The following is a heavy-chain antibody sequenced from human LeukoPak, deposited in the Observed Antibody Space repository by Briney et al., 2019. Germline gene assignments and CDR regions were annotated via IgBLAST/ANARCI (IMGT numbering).Heavy chain of an antibody. CDR1: GGSINNYF. D-gene: IGHD3-22*01. J-gene: IGHJ4*02. CDR3: ARHEKNGGYYDY. CDR2: IYYSGGT. V-gene: IGHV4-59*08. Sequence: PSETLSLTCTVSGGSINNYFWSWIRQPPGKGLEWIGYIYYSGGTDYNPSLKSRVTISVDTSKNQFSLQLRSVTAADTAVYYCARHEKNGGYYDYWGQGTLVTVSS.